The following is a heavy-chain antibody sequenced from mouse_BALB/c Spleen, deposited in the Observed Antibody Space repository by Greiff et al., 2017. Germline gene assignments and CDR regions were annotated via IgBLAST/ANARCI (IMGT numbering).Heavy chain of an antibody. V-gene: IGHV1-18*01. J-gene: IGHJ4*01. CDR1: GYTFTDYN. CDR3: ARAYYYYYAMAY. Sequence: DVKLQESGPELVKPGASVKIPCKASGYTFTDYNMDWVKQSHGKSLEWIGDINPNNGGTIYNQKVKGKATLTVDKSSSTAYMELPSLTSEDTAVYYCARAYYYYYAMAYWGQGTSVTVSS. CDR2: INPNNGGT. D-gene: IGHD2-4*01.